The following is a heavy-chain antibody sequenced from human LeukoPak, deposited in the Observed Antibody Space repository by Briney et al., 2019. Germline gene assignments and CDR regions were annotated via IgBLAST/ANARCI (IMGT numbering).Heavy chain of an antibody. V-gene: IGHV3-23*01. CDR3: AKDQGSGITYFDY. CDR1: GFTFSSYA. J-gene: IGHJ4*02. D-gene: IGHD3-10*01. CDR2: ISGSGGST. Sequence: GGSLRLSCAASGFTFSSYAMSWVRQAPGKGLEWVSAISGSGGSTYYADSVKGRFTISRDNSKNALYLQMNSLRAEDTAVYYCAKDQGSGITYFDYWGQGTLVTVSS.